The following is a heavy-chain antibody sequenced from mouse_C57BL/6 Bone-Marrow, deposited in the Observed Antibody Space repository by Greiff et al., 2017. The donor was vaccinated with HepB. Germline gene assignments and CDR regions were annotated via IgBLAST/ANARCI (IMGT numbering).Heavy chain of an antibody. CDR2: IDPSDSYT. V-gene: IGHV1-69*01. J-gene: IGHJ2*01. D-gene: IGHD2-4*01. Sequence: QVQLKQPGAELVMPGASVKLSCKASGYTFTSYWMHWVKQRPGQGLEWIGEIDPSDSYTNYNQKLKGKSTLTVDKSSSTAYMQLSSLPSEDSAVYYCARRYDYDGDYFDYWGQGTTLTVSS. CDR1: GYTFTSYW. CDR3: ARRYDYDGDYFDY.